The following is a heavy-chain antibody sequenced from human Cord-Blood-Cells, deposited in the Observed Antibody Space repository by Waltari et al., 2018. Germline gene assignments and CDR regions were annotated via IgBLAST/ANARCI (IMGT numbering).Heavy chain of an antibody. J-gene: IGHJ4*02. D-gene: IGHD4-17*01. CDR1: GGSISSGGSS. CDR2: IYHSGST. Sequence: QLQLQESGSGLVKPSQTLSLTCAVSGGSISSGGSSWSWIRQPPGKGLEWIGYIYHSGSTYYNPSLKSRVTISVDRSKNQFSLKLSSVTAADTAVYYCARGGGAVTTEEYYFDYWGQGTLVTVSS. CDR3: ARGGGAVTTEEYYFDY. V-gene: IGHV4-30-2*01.